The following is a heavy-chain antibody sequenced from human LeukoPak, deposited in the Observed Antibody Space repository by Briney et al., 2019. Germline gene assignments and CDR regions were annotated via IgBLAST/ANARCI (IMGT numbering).Heavy chain of an antibody. D-gene: IGHD3-10*01. Sequence: GGSLRLSCGASGFTFSSYAMSWVRQAPGKGLEWVSAISGSGGSTYYADSVKGRFTISRDNSKNTLYLQMNSLRAEDTAVYYCAKVHPNYYGSGSYYFDYWGQGTLVTVSS. CDR3: AKVHPNYYGSGSYYFDY. J-gene: IGHJ4*02. CDR2: ISGSGGST. CDR1: GFTFSSYA. V-gene: IGHV3-23*01.